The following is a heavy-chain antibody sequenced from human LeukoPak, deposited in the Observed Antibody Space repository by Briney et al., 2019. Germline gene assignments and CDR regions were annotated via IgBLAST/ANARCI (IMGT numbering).Heavy chain of an antibody. CDR1: GASISSGSYY. J-gene: IGHJ4*02. V-gene: IGHV4-31*03. CDR2: IYYSGTA. D-gene: IGHD5-18*01. CDR3: ARDRSGRGYSYGFDY. Sequence: PSETPSLTCTVSGASISSGSYYWSWIRQHPGKGLEWIGYIYYSGTAYYNPSLKSRLTISVDTSENQFSLKLSSVTAADTAVYYCARDRSGRGYSYGFDYWGQGTLVTVSS.